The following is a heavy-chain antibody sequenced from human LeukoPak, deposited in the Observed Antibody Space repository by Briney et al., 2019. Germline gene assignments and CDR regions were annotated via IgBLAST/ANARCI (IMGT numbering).Heavy chain of an antibody. CDR3: ARGPQRGYSYGYYYYGMDV. V-gene: IGHV3-13*01. CDR1: GFTFSSYD. D-gene: IGHD5-18*01. CDR2: IGTAGDT. J-gene: IGHJ6*02. Sequence: PGGSLRLSCAASGFTFSSYDMHWVRQATGKGLEWVSAIGTAGDTYYPGSVKGRFTISRENAKNSLYLQMNSLRAGDTAVYYCARGPQRGYSYGYYYYGMDVWGQGTTVTVSS.